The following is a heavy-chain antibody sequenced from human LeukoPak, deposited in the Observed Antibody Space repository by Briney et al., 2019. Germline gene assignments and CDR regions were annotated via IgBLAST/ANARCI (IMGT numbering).Heavy chain of an antibody. CDR2: IWYDGSNK. J-gene: IGHJ4*02. CDR3: VTGYSSGWYRPLDEGRVNYFDY. V-gene: IGHV3-33*01. CDR1: GFTFSSYG. Sequence: GGSLRLSCAASGFTFSSYGMHWVRQAPGKGLEWVAVIWYDGSNKYYADSVKGRFTISRDNSKNTLYLQMNSLRAEDTAVYYCVTGYSSGWYRPLDEGRVNYFDYWGQGTLVTVSS. D-gene: IGHD6-19*01.